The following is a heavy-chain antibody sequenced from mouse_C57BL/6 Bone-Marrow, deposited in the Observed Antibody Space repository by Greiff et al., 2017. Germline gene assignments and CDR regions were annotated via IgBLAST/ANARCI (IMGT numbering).Heavy chain of an antibody. CDR1: GFNIKDYY. D-gene: IGHD1-1*02. J-gene: IGHJ1*03. V-gene: IGHV14-2*01. Sequence: VQLQQSGAELVKPGASVKLSCTASGFNIKDYYMHWVKQRTEQGLEWIGRIDPEDGETKYAPQFPGRATITADTSSNTAYLQLSSLTSEDTAVYYCALGVATNFDVWGTGTTVTVSS. CDR2: IDPEDGET. CDR3: ALGVATNFDV.